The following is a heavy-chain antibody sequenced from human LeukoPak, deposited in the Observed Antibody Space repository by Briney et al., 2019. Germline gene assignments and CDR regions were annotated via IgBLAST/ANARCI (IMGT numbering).Heavy chain of an antibody. CDR3: ATGTVSSSWLGIFDF. J-gene: IGHJ4*02. D-gene: IGHD6-13*01. CDR2: FDPEDGET. CDR1: GYTLTEVS. Sequence: GASVKVSCKISGYTLTEVSMHWVRQAPGKGLEWMGRFDPEDGETLSAQRFQGRLTMTEDTSADTAYMELNSLTSDDTALYYCATGTVSSSWLGIFDFWGQGTLVTVSS. V-gene: IGHV1-24*01.